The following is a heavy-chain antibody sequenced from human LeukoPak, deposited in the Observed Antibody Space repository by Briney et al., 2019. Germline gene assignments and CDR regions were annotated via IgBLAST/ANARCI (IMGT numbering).Heavy chain of an antibody. CDR3: AHRRGGSGKYSFDY. CDR1: GFSLSTSGVG. J-gene: IGHJ4*02. D-gene: IGHD3-10*01. V-gene: IGHV2-5*02. Sequence: SGPTLVKPTQTLTLTCTFSGFSLSTSGVGVGWIRQPPGKALEWLAHTYWDDDMRYSPSLKSRPTITKDTSKNQVVLTMTNMGPVDTATYYCAHRRGGSGKYSFDYWGQGTLVTVSS. CDR2: TYWDDDM.